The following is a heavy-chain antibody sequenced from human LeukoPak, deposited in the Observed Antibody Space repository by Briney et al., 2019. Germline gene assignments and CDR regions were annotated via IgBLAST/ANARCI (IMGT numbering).Heavy chain of an antibody. CDR1: GYTFTSYG. V-gene: IGHV1-18*01. D-gene: IGHD6-19*01. CDR2: ISAYNGNT. J-gene: IGHJ4*02. CDR3: ANSQAGPIAVAGTFDY. Sequence: GASVKVSCKASGYTFTSYGISWVRQAPGQGLEWMGWISAYNGNTNYAQKLQGRVTMTTDTSTSTAYMELRSLRSDDTAVYYCANSQAGPIAVAGTFDYWGQGTLVTVSS.